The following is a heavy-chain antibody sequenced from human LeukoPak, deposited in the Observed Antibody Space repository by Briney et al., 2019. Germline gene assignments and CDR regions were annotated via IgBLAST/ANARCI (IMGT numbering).Heavy chain of an antibody. CDR2: ISPYNGST. Sequence: ASVKVSCKASGYTFTSYGITWVRQAPGQGLEWMGWISPYNGSTNYAQKLQGRVTMTTDTSTSTAYVELRSLRSDDTAVYYCARVIVETGANYFDPWGQGTLVTVSS. J-gene: IGHJ5*02. CDR3: ARVIVETGANYFDP. CDR1: GYTFTSYG. V-gene: IGHV1-18*04. D-gene: IGHD3-22*01.